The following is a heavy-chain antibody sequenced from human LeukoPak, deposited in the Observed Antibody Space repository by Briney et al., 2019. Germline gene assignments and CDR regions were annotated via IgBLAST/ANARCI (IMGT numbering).Heavy chain of an antibody. D-gene: IGHD4-17*01. Sequence: LEWVDNIKQDGSEKYYVDSVKGRFTISRDNAKNSLYLQMNSLRAEDTAVYYCARSVHWFDPWGQGTLVTVSS. V-gene: IGHV3-7*01. CDR3: ARSVHWFDP. J-gene: IGHJ5*02. CDR2: IKQDGSEK.